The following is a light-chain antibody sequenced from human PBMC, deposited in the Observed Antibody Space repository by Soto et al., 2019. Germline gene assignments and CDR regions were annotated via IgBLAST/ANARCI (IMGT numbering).Light chain of an antibody. CDR2: EFT. V-gene: IGLV2-8*01. CDR1: SADLGGYNY. CDR3: GSYTDTNTGL. J-gene: IGLJ2*01. Sequence: QSVLTQPPSASGSPGQSVTISCTGLSADLGGYNYVSWYQQHPGKAPRLIIYEFTKRPSGVPDRFSGSNSANTASLTVSGLQAEDEADYYCGSYTDTNTGLFGGGTKLTVL.